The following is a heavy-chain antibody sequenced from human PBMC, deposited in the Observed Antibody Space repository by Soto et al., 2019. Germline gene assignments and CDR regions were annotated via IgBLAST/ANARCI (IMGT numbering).Heavy chain of an antibody. J-gene: IGHJ6*02. D-gene: IGHD4-17*01. CDR3: ARDDYGGNSFAYYYGMDV. CDR1: GYTFTSYG. CDR2: ISAYNGNT. Sequence: QVQLVQSGAEVKKPGASVKVSCKASGYTFTSYGISWVRQAPGQGLEWMGWISAYNGNTNYAQKLQGRVNMTTDTSTSTAYMELRSLRSDDTAVYYCARDDYGGNSFAYYYGMDVWGQGTTVTVSS. V-gene: IGHV1-18*04.